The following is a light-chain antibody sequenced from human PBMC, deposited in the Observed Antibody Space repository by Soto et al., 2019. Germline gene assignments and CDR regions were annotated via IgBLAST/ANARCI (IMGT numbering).Light chain of an antibody. J-gene: IGKJ5*01. CDR2: AAS. CDR3: QQSYTSRIT. Sequence: DVEMTQSPSSLSSSVGDIFTITCRASQSISSWLAWYQQKPGKAPKLLIFAASNLQSGVPSRFSGSGSGTDFTLTVSNLQPEDFATYYCQQSYTSRITFGLGTRLEIK. V-gene: IGKV1-39*01. CDR1: QSISSW.